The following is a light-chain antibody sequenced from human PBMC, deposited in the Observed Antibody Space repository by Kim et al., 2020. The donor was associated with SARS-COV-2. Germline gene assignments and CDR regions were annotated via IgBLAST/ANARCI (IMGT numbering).Light chain of an antibody. CDR3: QVWDSSDDHRVV. V-gene: IGLV3-21*04. Sequence: GKTARITCGGTSIGSKSVLWYQQKPGQAPVLVISYDSVRPSGIPERFSGSNSGNTATVTISRVEAGDEADYYCQVWDSSDDHRVVFGGGTQLTVL. CDR1: SIGSKS. J-gene: IGLJ2*01. CDR2: YDS.